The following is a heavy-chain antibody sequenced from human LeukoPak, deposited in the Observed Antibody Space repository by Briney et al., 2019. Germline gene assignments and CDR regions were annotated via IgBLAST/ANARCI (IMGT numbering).Heavy chain of an antibody. V-gene: IGHV1-18*01. Sequence: GASVKVSCKASGYTFTSYDINWVRQAPGQGLEWMGWISAYNGNTNYAQKLQGRVTMTTDTSTSTAYMELRSLRSDDTAVYYCARDAVTYDYGPRWFDPWGQGTLVTVSS. D-gene: IGHD4-17*01. CDR1: GYTFTSYD. J-gene: IGHJ5*02. CDR2: ISAYNGNT. CDR3: ARDAVTYDYGPRWFDP.